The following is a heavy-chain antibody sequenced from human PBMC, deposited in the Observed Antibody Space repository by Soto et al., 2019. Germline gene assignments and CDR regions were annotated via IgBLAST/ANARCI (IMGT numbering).Heavy chain of an antibody. V-gene: IGHV3-23*01. D-gene: IGHD1-26*01. J-gene: IGHJ4*02. CDR3: AKDEYLGRGSTLPFY. Sequence: EVQLLESGGGLVQPGGSLRLSCAASGFTFYNFAMSWVRQAPGKGLEWVSDISGSGGTIYYGDSVKGRFTISRDNSKNTLYLQMNSLRAEDTAVYYCAKDEYLGRGSTLPFYWGQGALVTVSS. CDR2: ISGSGGTI. CDR1: GFTFYNFA.